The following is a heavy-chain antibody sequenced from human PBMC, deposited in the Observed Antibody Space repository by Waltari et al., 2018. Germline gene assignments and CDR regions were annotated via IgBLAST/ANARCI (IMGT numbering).Heavy chain of an antibody. CDR3: AKGGYNWNYGLDY. Sequence: EVQLVESGGGLVQPGRSMRLSCAASGFTFDDYAMHWFRQAPGKGLEWVSGISWNSGSIGYADSVKGRFTISRDNAKNALYLQMNSLRAEDTALYYCAKGGYNWNYGLDYWGQGTLVTVSS. J-gene: IGHJ4*02. CDR1: GFTFDDYA. D-gene: IGHD1-7*01. V-gene: IGHV3-9*01. CDR2: ISWNSGSI.